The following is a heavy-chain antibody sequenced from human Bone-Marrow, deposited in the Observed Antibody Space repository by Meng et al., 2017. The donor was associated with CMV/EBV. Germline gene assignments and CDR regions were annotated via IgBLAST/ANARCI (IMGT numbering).Heavy chain of an antibody. D-gene: IGHD1-26*01. V-gene: IGHV1-2*02. CDR3: ASPRSVRATLVGFHYYYGMDV. CDR1: GYTFTGFF. CDR2: INFNGADT. Sequence: ASVKVSCKVSGYTFTGFFLHWVRQAPGQGLEWMGWINFNGADTDYAQKFQGRVTMTRDTSISTAYMELSSLRSDDTAVYFCASPRSVRATLVGFHYYYGMDVWGRGTTVTFPS. J-gene: IGHJ6*02.